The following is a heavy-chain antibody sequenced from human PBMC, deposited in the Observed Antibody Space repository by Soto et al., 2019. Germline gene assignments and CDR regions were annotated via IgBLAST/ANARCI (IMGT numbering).Heavy chain of an antibody. J-gene: IGHJ4*02. CDR1: GGSISSSSYY. V-gene: IGHV4-39*01. CDR3: ARRDEGELLDY. D-gene: IGHD1-26*01. CDR2: IYYSGST. Sequence: SETLSLTCTVSGGSISSSSYYWGWIRQPPGKGLEWIGSIYYSGSTYYNPSLKSRVTISVDTSKNQFSLKLSSVTAADTAVYYCARRDEGELLDYWGQGTLVTVSS.